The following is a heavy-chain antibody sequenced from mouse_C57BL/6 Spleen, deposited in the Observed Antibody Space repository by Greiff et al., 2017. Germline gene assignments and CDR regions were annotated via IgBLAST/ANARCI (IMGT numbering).Heavy chain of an antibody. V-gene: IGHV1-81*01. CDR1: GYTFTSYG. CDR2: IYPRSGNT. Sequence: VQLQQSGAELARPGASVKLSCKASGYTFTSYGISWVKQRTGQGLEWIGEIYPRSGNTYYNEKFKGKATLTADKSSSTAYMELRSLTSEDSAVYFCARSYYGSSFLDYWGQGTTLTVSS. CDR3: ARSYYGSSFLDY. J-gene: IGHJ2*01. D-gene: IGHD1-1*01.